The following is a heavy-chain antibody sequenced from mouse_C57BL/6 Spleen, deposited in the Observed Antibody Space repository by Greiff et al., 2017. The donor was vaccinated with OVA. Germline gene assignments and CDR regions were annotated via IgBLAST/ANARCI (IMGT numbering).Heavy chain of an antibody. V-gene: IGHV10-1*01. D-gene: IGHD4-1*01. CDR3: VRQLTGVAY. CDR2: IRSKSNNYAT. J-gene: IGHJ3*01. Sequence: EVQRVESGGGLVQPKGSLKLSCAASGFSFNTYAMNWVRQAPGKGLEWVARIRSKSNNYATYYADSVKDRFTISRDDSESMLYLQMNNLKTEDTAMYYCVRQLTGVAYWGQGTLVTVSA. CDR1: GFSFNTYA.